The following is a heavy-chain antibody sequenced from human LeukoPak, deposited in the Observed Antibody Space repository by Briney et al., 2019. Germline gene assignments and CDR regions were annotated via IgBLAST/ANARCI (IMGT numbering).Heavy chain of an antibody. CDR2: IKPSDGWT. D-gene: IGHD6-19*01. CDR1: GYTFTNYH. J-gene: IGHJ4*02. CDR3: ARDNAGWSFDF. V-gene: IGHV1-46*01. Sequence: ASVKVSCKASGYTFTNYHMHWVRQAPGQGLEWMGMIKPSDGWTAYAQKFQGRVNMTRDTSTSTAYMELSGLRSEDTAVYSCARDNAGWSFDFWGQGTLLTVSS.